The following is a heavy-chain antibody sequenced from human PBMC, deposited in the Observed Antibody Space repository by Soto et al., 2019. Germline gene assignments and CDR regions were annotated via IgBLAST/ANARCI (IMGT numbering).Heavy chain of an antibody. CDR3: AKDLGYYDSSGYPSRRY. D-gene: IGHD3-22*01. V-gene: IGHV3-23*01. J-gene: IGHJ4*02. CDR1: VFTFISYA. CDR2: ISSSGGST. Sequence: GGSLRLSCASSVFTFISYAMSWVRQAPGKGLEWVSAISSSGGSTYYADSVKGRFTISRDNSKNTLYLQMNSLRAEDTAVYYCAKDLGYYDSSGYPSRRYWGQGTLVTVSS.